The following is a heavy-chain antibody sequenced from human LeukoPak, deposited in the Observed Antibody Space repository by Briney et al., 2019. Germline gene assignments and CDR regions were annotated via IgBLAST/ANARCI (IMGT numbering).Heavy chain of an antibody. V-gene: IGHV3-15*01. CDR2: IKSKTDGGTT. J-gene: IGHJ4*02. CDR1: GFTFSNAW. Sequence: PGGSLRLSCAASGFTFSNAWMSWVRQAPGKGLEWVGRIKSKTDGGTTDYAAPVKGRFTISRDDSKNTLYLQMNSLKTEGTAVYYCTTDQGSSGLTYYYDSSGYEEPVYWGQGTLVTVSS. CDR3: TTDQGSSGLTYYYDSSGYEEPVY. D-gene: IGHD3-22*01.